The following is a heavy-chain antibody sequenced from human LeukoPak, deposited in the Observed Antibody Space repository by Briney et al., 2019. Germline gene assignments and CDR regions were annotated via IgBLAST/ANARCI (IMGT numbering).Heavy chain of an antibody. V-gene: IGHV3-9*01. CDR1: GFTFDDYA. CDR3: AKSPGPSTVVTILDY. Sequence: GRSLRLSSAASGFTFDDYAMHWVRQAPGKGLEWVSGNSWNSGSIGYADSVKGRFTISRDNAKNSLYLQMNSLRAEDTALYYCAKSPGPSTVVTILDYWGQGTLVTVSS. CDR2: NSWNSGSI. J-gene: IGHJ4*02. D-gene: IGHD4-23*01.